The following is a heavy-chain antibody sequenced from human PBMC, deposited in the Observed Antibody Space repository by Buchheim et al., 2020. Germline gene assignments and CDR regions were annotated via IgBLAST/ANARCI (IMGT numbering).Heavy chain of an antibody. CDR3: VKMNYGFYFFAF. CDR2: ISDTVTNT. J-gene: IGHJ4*02. Sequence: EEQLLESGGGLVQPGGSLRLSCAASGFTFSSYAMGWVRQAPGKGLEWDSTISDTVTNTYYADSVKGRFTVSRDNSKNTLYLQMSSLRADDTAIYYCVKMNYGFYFFAFWGQGT. V-gene: IGHV3-23*01. D-gene: IGHD3-16*01. CDR1: GFTFSSYA.